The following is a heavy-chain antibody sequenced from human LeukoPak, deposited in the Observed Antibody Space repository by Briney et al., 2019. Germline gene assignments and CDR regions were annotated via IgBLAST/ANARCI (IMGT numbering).Heavy chain of an antibody. Sequence: PSETLSLTCTVSGGSISSGSYYWSWIRQPAGKGLEWIGRIYTSGSTNYNPSLKSRVTISVDTSKNQFSLKLSSVTAADTAVYYCARDGCSSTSCYYYYYMDVWGKGTTVTISS. D-gene: IGHD2-2*01. CDR2: IYTSGST. V-gene: IGHV4-61*02. CDR3: ARDGCSSTSCYYYYYMDV. J-gene: IGHJ6*03. CDR1: GGSISSGSYY.